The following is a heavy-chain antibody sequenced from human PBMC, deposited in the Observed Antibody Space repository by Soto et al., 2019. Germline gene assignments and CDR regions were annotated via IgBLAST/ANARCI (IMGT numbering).Heavy chain of an antibody. CDR2: IYHSGTA. Sequence: QLQLRESGPGLVKPSETLSLTCSVSGASITGTSYYWGWLRQPPGKGLEWIGSIYHSGTAYYTASPTSRPPISVDTSQTQFSPKLPSGPAADSALYYCARVIQLPVASQSDFWCQGILVTGSS. D-gene: IGHD1-1*01. CDR3: ARVIQLPVASQSDF. V-gene: IGHV4-39*02. CDR1: GASITGTSYY. J-gene: IGHJ4*02.